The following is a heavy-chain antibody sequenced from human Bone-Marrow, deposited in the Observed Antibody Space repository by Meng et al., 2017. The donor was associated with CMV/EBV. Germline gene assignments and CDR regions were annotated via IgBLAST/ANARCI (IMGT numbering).Heavy chain of an antibody. D-gene: IGHD3-22*01. J-gene: IGHJ4*02. CDR3: ARGPRYDSAGYYLNY. CDR2: VNHSGIT. Sequence: SVTLSLTCAVYGASFSDYYWSWIRQSPGKGLEWIGEVNHSGITNYNPSLESRVTISVDTSKNQFSLKLSSVTAADTAVYYCARGPRYDSAGYYLNYWGQGTLVTVSS. V-gene: IGHV4-34*01. CDR1: GASFSDYY.